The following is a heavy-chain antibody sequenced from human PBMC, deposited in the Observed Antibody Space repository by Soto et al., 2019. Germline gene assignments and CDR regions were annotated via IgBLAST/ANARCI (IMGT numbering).Heavy chain of an antibody. J-gene: IGHJ6*02. CDR2: INPSGGST. Sequence: QVQLVQSGAEVKKPGASVKVSCKASGYTFTSYYMHWVRQAPGQGLEWTGIINPSGGSTSYAQKFQGRVTMTRDTSTSTVYMELSSLRSEDTAVYYCARGAPWNYVHYGMDVWGQGTTVTVSS. CDR3: ARGAPWNYVHYGMDV. D-gene: IGHD1-7*01. CDR1: GYTFTSYY. V-gene: IGHV1-46*01.